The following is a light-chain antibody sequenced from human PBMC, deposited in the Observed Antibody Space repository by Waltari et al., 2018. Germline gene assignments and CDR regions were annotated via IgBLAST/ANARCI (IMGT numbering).Light chain of an antibody. CDR2: SNN. V-gene: IGLV1-44*01. Sequence: QSVLTQPPSASGTPGQRVTISCSGSSSNIGSISENWYQQLPGTAPKLLIYSNNMRPSGVPDRFSGSKSGTSASLAINGLRSEDEGDYYCAAWDDTLNGWIFGGGTKVTVL. CDR1: SSNIGSIS. CDR3: AAWDDTLNGWI. J-gene: IGLJ2*01.